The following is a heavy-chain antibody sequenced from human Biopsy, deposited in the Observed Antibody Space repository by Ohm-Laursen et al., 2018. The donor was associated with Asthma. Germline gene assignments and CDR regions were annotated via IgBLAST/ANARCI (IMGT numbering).Heavy chain of an antibody. D-gene: IGHD6-19*01. CDR1: RFTYE. Sequence: SLRLSCAASRFTYEMHWVRQAPGKGLEWVAVISYDGSSIYYADSVKGRFTISRGNSKNTLSLQMNSLTAEDTAVYYCAREGVAGTHIEDWGQETLVTVSS. V-gene: IGHV3-30-3*01. CDR2: ISYDGSSI. J-gene: IGHJ4*02. CDR3: AREGVAGTHIED.